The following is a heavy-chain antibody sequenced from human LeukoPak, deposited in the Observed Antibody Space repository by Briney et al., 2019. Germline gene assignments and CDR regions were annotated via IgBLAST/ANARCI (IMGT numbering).Heavy chain of an antibody. Sequence: GGSLRLSCAASGFTFSSYAMHWVRQAPGKGLEWVAVISYDGSNKYYADSVKGRFTISRDNSKNTLHLQMNSLRAEDTAVYYCARDDSGYGYGEADYWGQGTLVTVSS. D-gene: IGHD5-12*01. CDR1: GFTFSSYA. CDR3: ARDDSGYGYGEADY. CDR2: ISYDGSNK. J-gene: IGHJ4*02. V-gene: IGHV3-30*04.